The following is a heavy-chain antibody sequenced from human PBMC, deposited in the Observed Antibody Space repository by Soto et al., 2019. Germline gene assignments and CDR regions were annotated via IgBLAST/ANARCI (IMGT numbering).Heavy chain of an antibody. CDR2: IYYSGST. Sequence: SETLSLTCTVSGGSISSGGYYWSWIRQHPGKGLEWIGYIYYSGSTYYNPSLKSRVTISVDTSKNKFSLKLSSVTAADTAVYYCARAPARGECLDYWGQGTLVTVSS. D-gene: IGHD2-21*01. CDR3: ARAPARGECLDY. CDR1: GGSISSGGYY. J-gene: IGHJ4*02. V-gene: IGHV4-31*03.